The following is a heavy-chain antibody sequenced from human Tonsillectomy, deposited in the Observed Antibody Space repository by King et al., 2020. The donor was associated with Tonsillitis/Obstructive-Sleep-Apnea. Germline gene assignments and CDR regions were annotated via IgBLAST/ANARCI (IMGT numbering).Heavy chain of an antibody. Sequence: LQLQESGPGLVKPSGTLSLTCAVSGGSISSSNWWSWVRQPPGKGLEWIGEIYHSGSTNYNPSLKSRVTISVDKSKNQFSLKLSSVTAADTAVDYCARGQGCSGGSCYSGFDYWGQGTLVTVSS. CDR3: ARGQGCSGGSCYSGFDY. CDR2: IYHSGST. D-gene: IGHD2-15*01. J-gene: IGHJ4*02. V-gene: IGHV4-4*02. CDR1: GGSISSSNW.